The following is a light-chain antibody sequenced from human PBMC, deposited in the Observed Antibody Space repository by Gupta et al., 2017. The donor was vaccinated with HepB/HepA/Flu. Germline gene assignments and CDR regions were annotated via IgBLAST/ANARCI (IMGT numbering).Light chain of an antibody. V-gene: IGLV1-44*01. J-gene: IGLJ3*02. CDR1: SSNIGSNT. Sequence: QSVLTQPPSASATPGQRVTISCSGSSSNIGSNTVIWYQQLPGTAPKLLIYSNIQRPSGVPDRFSGSKSGTSVSLAISGLQSEDEADYHCAAWDDSLNGWVFGGGTKLTVL. CDR2: SNI. CDR3: AAWDDSLNGWV.